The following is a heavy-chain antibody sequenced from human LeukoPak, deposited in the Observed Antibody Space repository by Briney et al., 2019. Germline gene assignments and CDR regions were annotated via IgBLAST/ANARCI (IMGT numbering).Heavy chain of an antibody. V-gene: IGHV3-49*04. D-gene: IGHD3-22*01. CDR2: IRSKAYGGTT. CDR3: ASDPYDSSNFDY. Sequence: PGGSLRLSCTASGFTFGDYVMNWVRQAPGKGLEWVGFIRSKAYGGTTEYAASVKGRFTISRDDSKSIAYLQMNSLRAEDTAVYYCASDPYDSSNFDYWGQGTLVTVSS. J-gene: IGHJ4*02. CDR1: GFTFGDYV.